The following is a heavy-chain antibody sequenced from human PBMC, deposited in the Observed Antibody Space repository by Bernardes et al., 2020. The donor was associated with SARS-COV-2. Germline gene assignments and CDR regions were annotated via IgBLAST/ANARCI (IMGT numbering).Heavy chain of an antibody. V-gene: IGHV3-23*01. D-gene: IGHD1-26*01. CDR1: GFTFSSYT. CDR2: ITDSGDST. J-gene: IGHJ4*02. CDR3: AKRRVEWELLHYFDS. Sequence: GGSLRLSCAVSGFTFSSYTMNWVRQSPGKGLEWVSTITDSGDSTYYADSVKGRFTISRDNSKDKLYLQMNSLRAEDTAVYFCAKRRVEWELLHYFDSWGQGTLVTVSS.